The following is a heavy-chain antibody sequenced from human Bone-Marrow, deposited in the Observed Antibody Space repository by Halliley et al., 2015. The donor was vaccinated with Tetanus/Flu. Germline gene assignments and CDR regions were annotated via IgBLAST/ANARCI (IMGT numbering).Heavy chain of an antibody. V-gene: IGHV4-30-4*01. CDR3: AVQRDYYSDS. CDR1: GGSISSGGYF. J-gene: IGHJ4*02. Sequence: TLSLTCAVSGGSISSGGYFWSWSRQPPGKGLEWIGYISHDGNTHYNSSLRSRLTISLDTSKNHFTLKLNSVTAADTAVYFCAVQRDYYSDSWGQGTLVTVSS. CDR2: ISHDGNT. D-gene: IGHD1-1*01.